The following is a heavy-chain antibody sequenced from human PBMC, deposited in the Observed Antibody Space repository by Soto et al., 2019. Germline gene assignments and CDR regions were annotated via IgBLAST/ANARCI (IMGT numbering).Heavy chain of an antibody. CDR3: ARGSGIVALPGELEDVKYDY. J-gene: IGHJ4*02. CDR2: INESGST. CDR1: GQSFSGHS. Sequence: QAQLQQWGAGLVKPSETLSLSCAVYGQSFSGHSWAWIRQPPGKGLEWIGEINESGSTYYNPSLKSRVTISTDTSKNQFSLKLSSVSAADTAAYFCARGSGIVALPGELEDVKYDYWGQGTLVNVSS. V-gene: IGHV4-34*01. D-gene: IGHD1-1*01.